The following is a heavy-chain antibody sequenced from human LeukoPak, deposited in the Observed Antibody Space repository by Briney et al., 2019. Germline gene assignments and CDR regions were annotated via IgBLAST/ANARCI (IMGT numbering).Heavy chain of an antibody. V-gene: IGHV1-18*01. CDR1: GYTLSSYG. CDR2: ITDYSGNT. CDR3: ARVSIGAGNHWGSGHFDY. Sequence: GASVKVSCKASGYTLSSYGISWVRQAPGQGLEWMGWITDYSGNTNYAQKFQGRVTMTTDTFTSTAYMELRSLRSDDTAVYYCARVSIGAGNHWGSGHFDYWGQGTLVTVSS. D-gene: IGHD7-27*01. J-gene: IGHJ4*02.